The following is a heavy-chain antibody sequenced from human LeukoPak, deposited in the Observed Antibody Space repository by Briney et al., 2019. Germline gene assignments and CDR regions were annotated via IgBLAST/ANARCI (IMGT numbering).Heavy chain of an antibody. Sequence: SETLSLTCAVYGGSFSGYYWSWIRQPPGKGLEWIGEINHSGSTNYNPSLKSRVTISVDTSKNQFSLKLSSVTAADTAVYYCAKEGSSSPWFDPWGQGTLVTVSS. J-gene: IGHJ5*02. V-gene: IGHV4-34*01. CDR2: INHSGST. CDR1: GGSFSGYY. D-gene: IGHD6-6*01. CDR3: AKEGSSSPWFDP.